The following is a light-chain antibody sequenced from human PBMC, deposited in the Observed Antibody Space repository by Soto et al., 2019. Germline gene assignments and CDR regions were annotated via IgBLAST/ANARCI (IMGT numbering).Light chain of an antibody. J-gene: IGKJ3*01. V-gene: IGKV1-33*01. CDR1: QDISNY. Sequence: DSQMTQSPSSLSASVGDRVTITCQASQDISNYLNWYQQKPGKAPKLLIYDASNLETGVPSRFSGSGSGTDFTFTISSLQPEDIATYYCQQYDNLLFTFGPGPKVDIK. CDR3: QQYDNLLFT. CDR2: DAS.